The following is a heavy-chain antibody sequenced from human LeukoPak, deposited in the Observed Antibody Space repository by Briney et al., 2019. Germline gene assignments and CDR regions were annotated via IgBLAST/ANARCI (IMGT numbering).Heavy chain of an antibody. CDR2: IYFSGST. J-gene: IGHJ3*02. CDR1: GDSISSYY. D-gene: IGHD2-8*01. V-gene: IGHV4-59*08. Sequence: SSETLSLTCTVSGDSISSYYWSWVRQPPGKGLEWIGYIYFSGSTNYSPSLKSRVTIPLDTSKNQFSLDLSSVTAADTAVYYCACLSSNGRRAFDIWGQGTMVTVSS. CDR3: ACLSSNGRRAFDI.